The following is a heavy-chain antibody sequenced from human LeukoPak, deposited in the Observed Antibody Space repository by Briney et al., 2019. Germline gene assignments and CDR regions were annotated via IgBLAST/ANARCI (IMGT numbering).Heavy chain of an antibody. D-gene: IGHD6-13*01. J-gene: IGHJ6*03. CDR1: GFTFSDYY. V-gene: IGHV3-11*04. CDR2: ICSNDCAT. CDR3: ARDKQQHYYYYYMDV. Sequence: GGSPRLSCEASGFTFSDYYMGWIRQAPGKGLEWVSYICSNDCATFYIDSVKGRFTISRDNAKNSLYLQMNSLRAEDTAVYYCARDKQQHYYYYYMDVWGKGTTVTVSS.